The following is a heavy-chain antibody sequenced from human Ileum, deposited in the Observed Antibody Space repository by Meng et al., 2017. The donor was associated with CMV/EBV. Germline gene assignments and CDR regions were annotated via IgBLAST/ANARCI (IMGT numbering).Heavy chain of an antibody. CDR3: AKDRHMTTVGLDY. CDR1: GFTFNDYG. CDR2: IWYDGSHK. J-gene: IGHJ4*02. Sequence: CAASGFTFNDYGVHWVRQAPGKGLEWVAVIWYDGSHKYYADSVKGRFTISRDNSENTLYLQMNSLRTEDTAVYYCAKDRHMTTVGLDYWGQGTLVTVSS. V-gene: IGHV3-33*06. D-gene: IGHD4-23*01.